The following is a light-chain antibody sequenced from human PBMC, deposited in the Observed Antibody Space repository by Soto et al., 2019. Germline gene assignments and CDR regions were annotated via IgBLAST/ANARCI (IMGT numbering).Light chain of an antibody. CDR3: QRYGGSPLYT. V-gene: IGKV3-20*01. J-gene: IGKJ2*01. Sequence: EIVLTQSPGTLSLSPGERATLSCRASQSVSSSYLAWYQQKPGQAPRLLIYGASSRATGIPDRFSGSGSGTDFTLTISRLEPEDFAVYYCQRYGGSPLYTFGQGTKLKIK. CDR1: QSVSSSY. CDR2: GAS.